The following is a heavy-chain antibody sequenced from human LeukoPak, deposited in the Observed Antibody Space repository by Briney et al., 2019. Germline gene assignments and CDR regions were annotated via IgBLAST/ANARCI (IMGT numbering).Heavy chain of an antibody. Sequence: SETLSLTCTVSGGSISSGDYYWSWIRQPPGKGLEWIGYIYYSGSTYYNPSLKSRVTISVDTSKNQFSLKLSSVTAADTAVYYCARDLYYDYVWGSYRYTANWGQGTLVTVSS. CDR3: ARDLYYDYVWGSYRYTAN. D-gene: IGHD3-16*02. V-gene: IGHV4-30-4*01. CDR2: IYYSGST. J-gene: IGHJ4*02. CDR1: GGSISSGDYY.